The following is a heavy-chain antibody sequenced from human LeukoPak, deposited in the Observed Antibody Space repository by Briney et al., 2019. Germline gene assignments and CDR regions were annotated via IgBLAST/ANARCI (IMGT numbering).Heavy chain of an antibody. V-gene: IGHV1-2*02. J-gene: IGHJ4*02. CDR3: ARSSRYDIWTGYPY. Sequence: ASVKVSCKVSGYTFTGYYMHWVRQAPGQGLEWMGWINANSGGTNYAQKFQGRVTMTRDTSISTAYMELSRLRSDDTAVYYCARSSRYDIWTGYPYWGQGTLVTVSP. CDR1: GYTFTGYY. D-gene: IGHD3-9*01. CDR2: INANSGGT.